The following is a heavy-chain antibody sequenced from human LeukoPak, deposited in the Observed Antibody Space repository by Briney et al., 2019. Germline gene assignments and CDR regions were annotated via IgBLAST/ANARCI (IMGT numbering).Heavy chain of an antibody. CDR3: ASLVFSSGWYYFDY. D-gene: IGHD6-19*01. CDR2: IYYSGST. V-gene: IGHV4-61*08. CDR1: GGSVSSGGYY. Sequence: SETLSLTCTVSGGSVSSGGYYWSWIRQPPGKGLEWIVYIYYSGSTNYNPSLKSRVTISVDTSKNQFSLKLSSVTAADTAVYYCASLVFSSGWYYFDYWGQGTLVTVSS. J-gene: IGHJ4*02.